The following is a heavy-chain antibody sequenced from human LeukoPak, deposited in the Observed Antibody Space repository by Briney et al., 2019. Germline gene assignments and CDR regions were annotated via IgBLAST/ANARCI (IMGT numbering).Heavy chain of an antibody. J-gene: IGHJ5*02. V-gene: IGHV4-34*01. CDR1: GGSFSGYY. CDR2: INHSGST. Sequence: PSETLSLTCAVYGGSFSGYYWSWIRQPPGKGLEWIGEINHSGSTNYNPSLKSRVTISVDTSKNQFSLKLSSVTAADTAVYYCARACYDSWSGYYTNNWFDPWGQGTLVAVSS. CDR3: ARACYDSWSGYYTNNWFDP. D-gene: IGHD3-3*01.